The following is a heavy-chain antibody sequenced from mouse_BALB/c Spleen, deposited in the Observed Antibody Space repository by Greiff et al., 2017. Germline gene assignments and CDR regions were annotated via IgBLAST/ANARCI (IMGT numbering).Heavy chain of an antibody. CDR3: TRAGLYYGNYDAMDY. CDR2: ISSGGSYT. D-gene: IGHD2-1*01. CDR1: GFTFSSYT. J-gene: IGHJ4*01. Sequence: EVQGVESGGGLVKPGGSLKLSCAASGFTFSSYTMSWVRQTPEKRLEWVATISSGGSYTYYPDSVKGRFTISRDNAKNTLYLQMSSLKSEDTAMYYCTRAGLYYGNYDAMDYWGQGTSVTVSS. V-gene: IGHV5-6-4*01.